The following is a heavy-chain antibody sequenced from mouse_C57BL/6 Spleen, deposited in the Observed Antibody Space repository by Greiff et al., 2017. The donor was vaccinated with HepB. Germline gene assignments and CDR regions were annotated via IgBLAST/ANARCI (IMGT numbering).Heavy chain of an antibody. Sequence: VKVVESGAELVKPGASVKMSCKASGYTFTTYPIEWMKQNHGKSLEWIGNFHPYNDDTKYNEKFKGKATLTVEKSSSTVYLELSRLTSDDSAVYYCARGGLRLAMDYWGQGTSVTVSS. CDR2: FHPYNDDT. CDR3: ARGGLRLAMDY. D-gene: IGHD2-4*01. V-gene: IGHV1-47*01. J-gene: IGHJ4*01. CDR1: GYTFTTYP.